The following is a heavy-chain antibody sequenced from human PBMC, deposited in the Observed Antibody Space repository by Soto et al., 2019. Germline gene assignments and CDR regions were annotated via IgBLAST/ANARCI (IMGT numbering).Heavy chain of an antibody. CDR2: INQDGSEK. CDR3: ARCITIFGVVAPTYYYYGMDV. J-gene: IGHJ6*02. CDR1: GFTFRSYW. V-gene: IGHV3-7*01. D-gene: IGHD3-3*01. Sequence: LRLSCAASGFTFRSYWLNWVRQAPGKGLEWVANINQDGSEKYYVDSVKGRFTISRDNAKNSLYLQMNSLRAEDTAVYYCARCITIFGVVAPTYYYYGMDVWGQGTTVTVSS.